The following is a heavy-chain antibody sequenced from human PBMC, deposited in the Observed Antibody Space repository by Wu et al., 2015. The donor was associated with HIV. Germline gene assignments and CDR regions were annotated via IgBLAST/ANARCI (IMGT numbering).Heavy chain of an antibody. D-gene: IGHD3-22*01. J-gene: IGHJ4*03. Sequence: QVQLVQSGAEVKKPGSSVKVSCKASGGTFSTYAINWVRQAPGQGLEWMGRIIPIFGTSNYAQNFQGRVTITADESTTTAYMELSNLRSEDTAVYYCARVYYYDNSGYYDALGYWGQGRWSTVSS. CDR2: IIPIFGTS. CDR3: ARVYYYDNSGYYDALGY. V-gene: IGHV1-69*13. CDR1: GGTFSTYA.